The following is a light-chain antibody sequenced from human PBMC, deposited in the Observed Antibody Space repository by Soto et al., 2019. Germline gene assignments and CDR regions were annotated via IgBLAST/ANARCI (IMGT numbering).Light chain of an antibody. J-gene: IGLJ1*01. CDR3: SSFAGTNSFV. CDR1: TSDIGAYNY. V-gene: IGLV2-8*01. CDR2: EVT. Sequence: QSVLTQPPSASGSPGQSVTISCTGTTSDIGAYNYVSWYQQRPGKAPKLIIYEVTRRPSGVSDRIFGSKSYTTASLTVSGLQAEDEADYYCSSFAGTNSFVFGTGTKVTVL.